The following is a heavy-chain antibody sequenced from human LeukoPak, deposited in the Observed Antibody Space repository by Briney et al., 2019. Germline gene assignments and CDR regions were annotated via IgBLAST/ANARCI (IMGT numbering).Heavy chain of an antibody. CDR1: GFTFSSYG. Sequence: GSLRLSCAASGFTFSSYGMHWVRQAPGKGLEWVAVIWYDGSNKYYADSVKGRFTISRDNSKNTLYLQMNSLRAEDTAVYYCARREMVRGANFDYWGQGTLVTVSS. CDR3: ARREMVRGANFDY. V-gene: IGHV3-33*01. J-gene: IGHJ4*02. CDR2: IWYDGSNK. D-gene: IGHD3-10*01.